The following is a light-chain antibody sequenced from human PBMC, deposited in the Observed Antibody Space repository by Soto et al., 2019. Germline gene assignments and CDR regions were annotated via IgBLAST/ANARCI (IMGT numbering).Light chain of an antibody. CDR2: GAS. J-gene: IGKJ3*01. Sequence: DILMTRSPSSLSASVGDRVTITCRASQGINNYLVWYQQKPGKLPKLLISGASTVQSGVPSRFSGSQSGTDFTLTISSLQPEDVATYYCQKFNSAPFTFGPGTKVDIK. CDR1: QGINNY. V-gene: IGKV1-27*01. CDR3: QKFNSAPFT.